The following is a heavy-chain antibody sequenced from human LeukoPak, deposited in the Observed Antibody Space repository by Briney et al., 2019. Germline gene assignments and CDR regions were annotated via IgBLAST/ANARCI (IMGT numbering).Heavy chain of an antibody. CDR3: ARGRTRITIFGVVTGHYYYMDV. J-gene: IGHJ6*03. CDR2: MNPNSGNT. Sequence: ASVKVSCKASGYTLTSYDINWVRQAPGQGLEWMGWMNPNSGNTGYAQKFQGRVTMTRNTSISTAYMELSSLRSEDTAVYYCARGRTRITIFGVVTGHYYYMDVWGKGTTVTVSS. V-gene: IGHV1-8*01. CDR1: GYTLTSYD. D-gene: IGHD3-3*01.